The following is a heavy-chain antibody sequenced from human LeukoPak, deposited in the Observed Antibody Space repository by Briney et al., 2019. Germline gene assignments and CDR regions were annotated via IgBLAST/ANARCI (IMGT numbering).Heavy chain of an antibody. D-gene: IGHD2-15*01. J-gene: IGHJ3*02. CDR3: ARAYCSGGSCYSYDAFDI. V-gene: IGHV1-18*01. CDR2: ISADNGNT. Sequence: ASVKVSCKASGYTFTSYVISWVRQAPGQGLEGMGWISADNGNTNYAQKLEGRVTMTTDTSTSTAYMELRSLRSDDTAVYYCARAYCSGGSCYSYDAFDIWGQGTMVTVSS. CDR1: GYTFTSYV.